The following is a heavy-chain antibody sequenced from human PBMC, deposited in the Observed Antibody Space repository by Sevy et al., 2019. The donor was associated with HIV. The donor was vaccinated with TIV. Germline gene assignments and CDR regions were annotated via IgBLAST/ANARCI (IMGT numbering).Heavy chain of an antibody. Sequence: GGSLRLSCAASGFTFSSYAMSWVRQAPGKGLEWVSAISGSGGSTYYAYSVKGRFTISRDNSKNTLYLQMNSLRAEDTAVYYCAKDRNYYDSSGRDAFDIWGQGTMVTVSS. CDR3: AKDRNYYDSSGRDAFDI. CDR1: GFTFSSYA. J-gene: IGHJ3*02. D-gene: IGHD3-22*01. CDR2: ISGSGGST. V-gene: IGHV3-23*01.